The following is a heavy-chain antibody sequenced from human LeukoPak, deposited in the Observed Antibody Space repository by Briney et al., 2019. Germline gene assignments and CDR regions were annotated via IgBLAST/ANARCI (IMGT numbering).Heavy chain of an antibody. V-gene: IGHV3-43*01. CDR1: GFNFQHYT. CDR2: ISWDGTIT. CDR3: GKDIGISSSRTFDR. Sequence: PGGSLRLSCAASGFNFQHYTMHWVRQVPGKGLEWVSLISWDGTITDYADSVKGRFTVSRDNNKNSLYLQMNSLRIEDTAFYYCGKDIGISSSRTFDRCGQGTLVTVSS. J-gene: IGHJ4*02. D-gene: IGHD6-6*01.